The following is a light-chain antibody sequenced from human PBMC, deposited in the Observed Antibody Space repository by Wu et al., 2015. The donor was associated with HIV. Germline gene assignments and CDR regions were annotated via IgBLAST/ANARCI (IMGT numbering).Light chain of an antibody. V-gene: IGKV3-11*01. CDR2: DAS. Sequence: PGERVTLSCRASQGVSTNLARYQHKPGQAPRLLIYDASNRAAGIPARFSGSGSGTDFALTISNVEPEDFAVYFCHQRSTWPFTFGPGTKVDVK. CDR1: QGVSTN. J-gene: IGKJ3*01. CDR3: HQRSTWPFT.